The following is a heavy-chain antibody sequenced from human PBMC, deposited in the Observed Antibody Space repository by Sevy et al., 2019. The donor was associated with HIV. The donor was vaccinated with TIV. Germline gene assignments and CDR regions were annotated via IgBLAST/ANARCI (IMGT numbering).Heavy chain of an antibody. Sequence: GGSLRLSCVGSGFRFSGYYMNGIRQAPWKGLEWVSYISGTGNTKYYTDSVKGRFTISRDNAKNSLYLEMNSLRVDDTAVYYCARDPTYYDFWAGYYTGWFDPWGQGTLVTVSS. V-gene: IGHV3-11*01. CDR1: GFRFSGYY. CDR3: ARDPTYYDFWAGYYTGWFDP. D-gene: IGHD3-3*01. CDR2: ISGTGNTK. J-gene: IGHJ5*02.